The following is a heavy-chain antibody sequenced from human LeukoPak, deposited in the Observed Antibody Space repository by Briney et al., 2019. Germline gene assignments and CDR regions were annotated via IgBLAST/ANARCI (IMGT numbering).Heavy chain of an antibody. D-gene: IGHD6-19*01. CDR2: IDADSGDT. V-gene: IGHV1-3*01. J-gene: IGHJ4*02. CDR1: GYTFNDYA. Sequence: GASVKVSCKASGYTFNDYAIHWVRQAPGQRFEWMGWIDADSGDTRYLQNFQGRVTITRDTSANTVYMELSSLRSEDTAVYYCARGSTSDWPLDHWGQETLVTISS. CDR3: ARGSTSDWPLDH.